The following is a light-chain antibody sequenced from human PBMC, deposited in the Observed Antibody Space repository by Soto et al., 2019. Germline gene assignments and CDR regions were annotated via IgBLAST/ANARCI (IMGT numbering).Light chain of an antibody. V-gene: IGLV2-14*01. Sequence: QSALTQPASVSGSPGQSITISCTGTSSDVGGYNYVSWYQQHPGKAPQLMIYDVSNRPSGVSNRFSGSKSGNTASLTISGLQAEDEADYYCSSYTSSSTYVVFGGGTKLTFL. CDR3: SSYTSSSTYVV. CDR2: DVS. CDR1: SSDVGGYNY. J-gene: IGLJ2*01.